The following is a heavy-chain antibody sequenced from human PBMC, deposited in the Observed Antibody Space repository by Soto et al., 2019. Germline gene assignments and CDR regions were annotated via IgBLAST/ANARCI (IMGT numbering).Heavy chain of an antibody. Sequence: QVQLVQSAAEVKKPGSSVKVSCKASGGTFSSYAISWVRQAPGQGLEWMGGIIPIFGTAYYAQKFQGRVTLPADESTCTASMELSSLRSEDTAVYYCATLSGGSRYYYYGMDVWGQGPTVTVSS. D-gene: IGHD2-15*01. CDR2: IIPIFGTA. CDR3: ATLSGGSRYYYYGMDV. J-gene: IGHJ6*02. CDR1: GGTFSSYA. V-gene: IGHV1-69*12.